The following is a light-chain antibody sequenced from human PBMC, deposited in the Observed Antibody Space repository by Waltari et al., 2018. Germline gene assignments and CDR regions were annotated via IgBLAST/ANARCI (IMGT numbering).Light chain of an antibody. Sequence: QLVLTQSPSASASLGASVKLTCTLSSGHNSYAIAWHQQQPERGPRYLMKLNSDGSHSKGDGFPDRFSGSSSGAERYLTISSLQSEDEADYYCQTWGTGIQVFGGGTKLTVL. CDR3: QTWGTGIQV. V-gene: IGLV4-69*01. CDR1: SGHNSYA. J-gene: IGLJ3*02. CDR2: LNSDGSH.